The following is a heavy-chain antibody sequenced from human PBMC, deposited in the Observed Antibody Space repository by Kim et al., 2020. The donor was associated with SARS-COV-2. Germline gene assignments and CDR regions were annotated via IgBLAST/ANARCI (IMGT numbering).Heavy chain of an antibody. J-gene: IGHJ4*02. V-gene: IGHV3-48*03. D-gene: IGHD6-6*01. CDR1: GFSFSSYE. Sequence: GGSLRLSCAASGFSFSSYEMPWVRQAPGEGLEWLSYISTSKNIVRYADSVKGRFTISRDNAKNSLYLQMNSLRADDTAVYYCAKLLHSSSSETGYWGQGSLVIVSS. CDR3: AKLLHSSSSETGY. CDR2: ISTSKNIV.